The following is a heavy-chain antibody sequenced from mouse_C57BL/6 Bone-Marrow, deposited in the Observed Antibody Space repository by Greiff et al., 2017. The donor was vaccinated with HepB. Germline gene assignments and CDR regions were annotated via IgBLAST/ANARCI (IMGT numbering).Heavy chain of an antibody. D-gene: IGHD1-1*01. V-gene: IGHV14-1*01. Sequence: EVQLQESGAELVRPGASVKLSCTASGFNIKDYYMHWVKQRPEQGLEWIGRIDPEDGDTEYAPKFQGKATMTADTSSNTAYLQLSSLTSEDTAVYYCTTEYYGSNWYFDVWGTGTTVTVSS. CDR3: TTEYYGSNWYFDV. J-gene: IGHJ1*03. CDR1: GFNIKDYY. CDR2: IDPEDGDT.